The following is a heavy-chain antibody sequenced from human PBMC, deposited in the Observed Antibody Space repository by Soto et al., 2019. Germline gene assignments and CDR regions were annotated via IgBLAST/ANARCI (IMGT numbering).Heavy chain of an antibody. CDR1: GFTFSSYS. J-gene: IGHJ4*02. CDR2: ISSGSSYI. CDR3: ARDSPQRHFDY. Sequence: TGGSLRLSCAASGFTFSSYSMNWVRQAPGKGLEWVSFISSGSSYIYYADSVKGRFTVSRKNAKNSLYLQMNSLRVEDTAVYYCARDSPQRHFDYWGQGTLVTVSS. D-gene: IGHD6-25*01. V-gene: IGHV3-21*01.